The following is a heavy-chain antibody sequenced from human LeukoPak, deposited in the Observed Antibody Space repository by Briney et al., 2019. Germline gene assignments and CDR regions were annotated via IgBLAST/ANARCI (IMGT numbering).Heavy chain of an antibody. V-gene: IGHV3-23*01. CDR3: AKYAAVSGPNWLDS. CDR1: GFSFSTYA. J-gene: IGHJ5*01. D-gene: IGHD3-3*01. CDR2: ISGSASRI. Sequence: PGGSLRLSCSASGFSFSTYAMTWVRQVPGKGLEWVSGISGSASRIFYVDSVKGWFTTSRDNSKNTLYLQMSSLSAEDTAVYFCAKYAAVSGPNWLDSWGQGTLVIVSS.